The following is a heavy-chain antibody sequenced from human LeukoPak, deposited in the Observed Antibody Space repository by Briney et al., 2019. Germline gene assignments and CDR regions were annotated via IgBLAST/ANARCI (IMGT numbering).Heavy chain of an antibody. CDR1: GGSFSGYY. D-gene: IGHD4-17*01. J-gene: IGHJ4*02. V-gene: IGHV4-34*01. Sequence: SETLSLTCAVYGGSFSGYYWSWIRQPPGKGLEWIGEINHSGSTNYSPSLKSRVTISVDTSKNQFSLKLSSVTAADTAVYYCAGGGDYGDYYFDYWGQGTLVTVSS. CDR2: INHSGST. CDR3: AGGGDYGDYYFDY.